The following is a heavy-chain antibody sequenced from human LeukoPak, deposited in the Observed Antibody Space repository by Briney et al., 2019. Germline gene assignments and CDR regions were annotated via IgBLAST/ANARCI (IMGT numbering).Heavy chain of an antibody. CDR2: IYQTRTT. D-gene: IGHD3-9*01. Sequence: SEALSLTCGVSGYSISSGYYWGWTRPPPGKGLEWIGTIYQTRTTYYNPSLKSRLAISVDTSKNHFSLKLSSVTAADTAIYYYASATLTRNAFHIWVQGTMVTVSS. CDR1: GYSISSGYY. V-gene: IGHV4-38-2*01. CDR3: ASATLTRNAFHI. J-gene: IGHJ3*02.